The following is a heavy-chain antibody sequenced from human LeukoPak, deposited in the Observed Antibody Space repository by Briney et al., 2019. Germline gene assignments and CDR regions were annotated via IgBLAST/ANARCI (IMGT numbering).Heavy chain of an antibody. CDR2: IWYDGSNK. D-gene: IGHD5-24*01. CDR1: GFTFSSYG. J-gene: IGHJ3*02. V-gene: IGHV3-33*06. CDR3: AKSRRDGYNKDAFDI. Sequence: PGGSLRLFCAASGFTFSSYGMHWVRQAPGEGLEWVAVIWYDGSNKYYADSVKGRFTISRDNSKNTLYLQMNSLRAEDTAVYYCAKSRRDGYNKDAFDIWGQGTMVTVSS.